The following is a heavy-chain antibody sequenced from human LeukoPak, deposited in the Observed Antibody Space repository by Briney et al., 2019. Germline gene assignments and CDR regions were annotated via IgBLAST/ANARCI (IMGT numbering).Heavy chain of an antibody. D-gene: IGHD2-21*02. V-gene: IGHV3-30-3*01. Sequence: GGSLRLSCAASGFTFSSYAMHWVRQAPGKGLEWVAVISYDGSNIYYADSVKGRFTISRDNPKNTLYLQMNSLRAEDTAVYYCAREVRQCGGDCYSRFDPWGQGTLVTVSS. CDR2: ISYDGSNI. CDR1: GFTFSSYA. CDR3: AREVRQCGGDCYSRFDP. J-gene: IGHJ5*02.